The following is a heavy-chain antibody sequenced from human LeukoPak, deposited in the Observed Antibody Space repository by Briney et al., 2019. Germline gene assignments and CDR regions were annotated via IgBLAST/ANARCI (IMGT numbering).Heavy chain of an antibody. CDR2: ISGSGGST. V-gene: IGHV3-23*01. J-gene: IGHJ4*02. CDR3: AKVGPYYYDSSGYSLDY. CDR1: GFTFSSYA. D-gene: IGHD3-22*01. Sequence: GRSLRLSCAASGFTFSSYAMSWVRQAPGKGLEWVSAISGSGGSTYYADSVKGRFTISRDNSKNTLYLQMNSLRAEDTAVYYCAKVGPYYYDSSGYSLDYWGQGTLVTVSS.